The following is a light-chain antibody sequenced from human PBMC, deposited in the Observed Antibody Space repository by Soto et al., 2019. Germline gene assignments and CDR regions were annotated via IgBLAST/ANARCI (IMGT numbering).Light chain of an antibody. CDR3: QQYGSSPRT. J-gene: IGKJ1*01. CDR1: QSVSSN. V-gene: IGKV3-20*01. Sequence: IVLTQSPGTLSLSPGERATLSCRASQSVSSNLAWYQQKPGQAPRLLMYGASTRATAIPARFSGSGSGTDFTLTISRLEPEDFAVYYCQQYGSSPRTFGQGTKVDIK. CDR2: GAS.